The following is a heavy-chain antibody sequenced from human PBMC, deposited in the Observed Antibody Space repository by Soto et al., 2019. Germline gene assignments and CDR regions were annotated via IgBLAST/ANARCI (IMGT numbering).Heavy chain of an antibody. CDR3: GKERRGSGWSVCNY. Sequence: VQLLESGGGLVQPGGSLRLSCAASGFTFSDYAMNWVRQAPGKGLEWVSDISGSGDSARYADSVKGRFTISRDNSKNTLYLKMNSLSVDDTAVYYCGKERRGSGWSVCNYWGQGTLVTVSS. V-gene: IGHV3-23*01. CDR1: GFTFSDYA. CDR2: ISGSGDSA. J-gene: IGHJ4*02. D-gene: IGHD6-19*01.